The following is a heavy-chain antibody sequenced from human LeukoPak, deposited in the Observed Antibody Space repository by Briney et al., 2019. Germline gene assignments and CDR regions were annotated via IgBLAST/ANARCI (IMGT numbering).Heavy chain of an antibody. V-gene: IGHV3-30*09. D-gene: IGHD5-12*01. CDR1: GFSFSSYS. Sequence: GGSLRLSCAASGFSFSSYSIHWVRQAPGKGLEWVAVISSDGNSKNFALSVKGRFAISRDNSKNSLFLQMNNLRSEDTALYYCVSPTADYPFLYYFDSWGQGTLVTVSS. CDR2: ISSDGNSK. J-gene: IGHJ4*02. CDR3: VSPTADYPFLYYFDS.